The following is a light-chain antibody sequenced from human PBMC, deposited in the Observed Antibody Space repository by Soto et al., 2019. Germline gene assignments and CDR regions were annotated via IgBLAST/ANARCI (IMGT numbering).Light chain of an antibody. CDR1: SSDVGGFNS. CDR3: YSFTSSNTWV. CDR2: EVS. J-gene: IGLJ3*02. Sequence: QSALTQPASMSGSRGQSITISCTGTSSDVGGFNSVSWFQQHPGKAPKLIIYEVSTRPSGVSNRFSGSKSGNTASLTISGLQAEDEADYYCYSFTSSNTWVFGGGTKLTVL. V-gene: IGLV2-14*01.